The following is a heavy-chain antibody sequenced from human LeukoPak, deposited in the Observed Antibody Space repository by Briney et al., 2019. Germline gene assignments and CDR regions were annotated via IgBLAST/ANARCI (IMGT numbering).Heavy chain of an antibody. Sequence: EASVKVSCKASGYTFTNYGITWVRQAPGQGLEWMGWISAYSGNTMFAQKHQGRVALTTDTSTTTAYMELRSLRSDDTAVYYCARDLEPAPRCKSGGNCYALYWGQGTLVTVSS. V-gene: IGHV1-18*01. CDR3: ARDLEPAPRCKSGGNCYALY. D-gene: IGHD2-15*01. CDR1: GYTFTNYG. CDR2: ISAYSGNT. J-gene: IGHJ4*02.